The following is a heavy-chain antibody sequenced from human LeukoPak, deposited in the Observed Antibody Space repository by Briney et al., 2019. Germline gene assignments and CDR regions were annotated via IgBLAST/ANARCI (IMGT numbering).Heavy chain of an antibody. CDR3: AKTLRFGEKLSDDY. D-gene: IGHD3-10*01. CDR2: ISGSGGST. V-gene: IGHV3-23*01. CDR1: GFTFSSYA. J-gene: IGHJ4*02. Sequence: GGSLRLSCAASGFTFSSYAMSWVRQAPGKGLEWVSAISGSGGSTYYADSVKGRFTISRDNSKNTLYLQMNSLRAEDTAVYYCAKTLRFGEKLSDDYWGQGTLVTVSS.